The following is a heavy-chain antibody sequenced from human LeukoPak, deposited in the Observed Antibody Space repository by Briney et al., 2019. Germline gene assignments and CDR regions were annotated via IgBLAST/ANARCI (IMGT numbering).Heavy chain of an antibody. J-gene: IGHJ4*02. Sequence: GGSLRLSCAASGFTVSRYYMSWVRQTPGKGLEWVSVIYSGGGTYYAASVKGRFTISIDNSKKTLCLQMSSLRAEDTAVYYSTRGDDTRGEYHVGYRGQRTLVTLSS. D-gene: IGHD2-21*01. V-gene: IGHV3-53*01. CDR2: IYSGGGT. CDR1: GFTVSRYY. CDR3: TRGDDTRGEYHVGY.